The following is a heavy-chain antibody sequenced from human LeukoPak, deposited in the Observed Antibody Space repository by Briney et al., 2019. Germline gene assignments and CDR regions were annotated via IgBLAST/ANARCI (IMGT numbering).Heavy chain of an antibody. CDR1: GGSISSGSYY. CDR2: IYTSGST. CDR3: AIVSSVVVTSAWDWFDP. J-gene: IGHJ5*02. D-gene: IGHD2-21*01. V-gene: IGHV4-61*02. Sequence: SQTLSLTCTVSGGSISSGSYYWGWIRQPAGKGLVWIGRIYTSGSTNYNPSLKSQVTISVDTSKNQFSLKLSSVTAAYTAVYYFAIVSSVVVTSAWDWFDPWGQGTLVTVSS.